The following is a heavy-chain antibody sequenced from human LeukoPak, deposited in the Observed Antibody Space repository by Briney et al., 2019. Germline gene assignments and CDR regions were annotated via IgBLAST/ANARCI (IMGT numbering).Heavy chain of an antibody. J-gene: IGHJ5*02. V-gene: IGHV1-2*02. Sequence: ASVKVSCKASGYTFNGYYMHWVRQAPGQGLEWMGWINPNSGATNFAQKFQGRVTMTRDTSISTAYMELSRLRSDDTAVYYCARVVSRSSSTFGAWGKGTLVTVSS. D-gene: IGHD6-13*01. CDR3: ARVVSRSSSTFGA. CDR1: GYTFNGYY. CDR2: INPNSGAT.